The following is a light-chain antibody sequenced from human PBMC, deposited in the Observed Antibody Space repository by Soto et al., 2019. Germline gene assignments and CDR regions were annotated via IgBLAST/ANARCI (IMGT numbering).Light chain of an antibody. Sequence: QSALTQPPSASGSPGQSVTISCTGTSSDVGGYNYVSWYQHHPGKAPKLMISEVSKRPAVAADRFAGYKSGNTASLTVAVLPAEDEDDYYCRSFTGKNNVVFGGGTKLTVL. CDR3: RSFTGKNNVV. CDR2: EVS. CDR1: SSDVGGYNY. V-gene: IGLV2-8*01. J-gene: IGLJ2*01.